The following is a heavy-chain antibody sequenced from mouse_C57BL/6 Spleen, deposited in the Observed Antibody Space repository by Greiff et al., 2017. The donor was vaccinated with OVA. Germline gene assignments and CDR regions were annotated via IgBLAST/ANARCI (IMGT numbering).Heavy chain of an antibody. J-gene: IGHJ3*01. CDR2: ISPGSGST. CDR3: ARGGTYWFAY. D-gene: IGHD4-1*01. V-gene: IGHV1-55*01. Sequence: QVQLQQPGAELVKPGASVKMSCKASGYTFTRYWITWVKQRPGQGLEWIGDISPGSGSTHYNEQFKSKATLTVAKSSSTAYMQLSSLTSEDSAGYYCARGGTYWFAYWGQGTLVTVSA. CDR1: GYTFTRYW.